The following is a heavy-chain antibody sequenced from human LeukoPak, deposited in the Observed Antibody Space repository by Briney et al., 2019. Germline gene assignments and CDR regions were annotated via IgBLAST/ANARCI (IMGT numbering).Heavy chain of an antibody. CDR3: ANPAPPLIAAAGKINWSDP. J-gene: IGHJ5*02. CDR1: GFSFNSYT. V-gene: IGHV3-21*04. CDR2: ISPVSSYT. D-gene: IGHD6-13*01. Sequence: GGSLRLSCLASGFSFNSYTMNWVREAPGKGLEWVSTISPVSSYTWYAESVKGRFTISRDNPKNSLYLQMNSLRAEDTAVYYCANPAPPLIAAAGKINWSDPGGQGTLVTVSS.